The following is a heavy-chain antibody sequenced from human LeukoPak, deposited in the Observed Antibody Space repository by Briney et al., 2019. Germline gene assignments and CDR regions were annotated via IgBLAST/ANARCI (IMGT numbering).Heavy chain of an antibody. V-gene: IGHV4-59*08. CDR2: IYYSGST. CDR1: GGSISSYY. CDR3: ARYHSGYYFDY. D-gene: IGHD3-22*01. Sequence: SETLSLTCAVYGGSISSYYWSWIRQPPGKGLEWIGYIYYSGSTNYNPSLKSRVTISVDTSKNQFSLKLSSVTAADTAVYYCARYHSGYYFDYWGQGTLVTVSS. J-gene: IGHJ4*02.